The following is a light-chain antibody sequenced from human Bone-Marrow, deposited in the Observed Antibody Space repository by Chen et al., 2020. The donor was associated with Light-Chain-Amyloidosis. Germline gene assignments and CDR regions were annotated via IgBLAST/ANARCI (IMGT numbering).Light chain of an antibody. J-gene: IGLJ2*01. CDR1: DLPTKY. CDR2: RDT. Sequence: SYELTQPPSVSVSPGQTARITCSGDDLPTKYAYLYQQKPGQAPVLVIHRDTERPSGISERFSGSSSGTTAPLTISGVQAEDEADYHCQSADSSGTYEVIFGGGTKLTVL. CDR3: QSADSSGTYEVI. V-gene: IGLV3-25*03.